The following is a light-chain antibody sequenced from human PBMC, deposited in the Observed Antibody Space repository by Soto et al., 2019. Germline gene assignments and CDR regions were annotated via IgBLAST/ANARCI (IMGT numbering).Light chain of an antibody. J-gene: IGLJ2*01. CDR2: DVK. Sequence: QSALTQPASVSVSPGQSITIACTGTSSDIGAYNFVSWYQQHPGKAPKLMLYDVKIRPSGVSNRFSGSKSGNTASLTISGLQAEDEADYYCTSWTTSTTMIFGGGTKLTVL. CDR1: SSDIGAYNF. CDR3: TSWTTSTTMI. V-gene: IGLV2-14*03.